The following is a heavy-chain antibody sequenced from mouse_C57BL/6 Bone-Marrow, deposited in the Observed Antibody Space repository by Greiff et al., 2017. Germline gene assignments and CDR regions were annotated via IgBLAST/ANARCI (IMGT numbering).Heavy chain of an antibody. J-gene: IGHJ2*01. D-gene: IGHD2-4*01. CDR1: GFSLTSYG. V-gene: IGHV2-2*01. Sequence: QVQLQQSGPGLVQPSQSLSITCTVSGFSLTSYGVHWVRQSPGKGLEWLGVIWGGGSTDYNAAFISRLSISKDNSKSQVFFKMNSLQADDTAIYYCARNGGRLRRGYFDYWGQGTTLTVSS. CDR3: ARNGGRLRRGYFDY. CDR2: IWGGGST.